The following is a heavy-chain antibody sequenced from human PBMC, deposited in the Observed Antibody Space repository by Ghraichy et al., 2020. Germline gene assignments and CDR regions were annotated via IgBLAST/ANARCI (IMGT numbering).Heavy chain of an antibody. J-gene: IGHJ6*02. V-gene: IGHV1-2*02. D-gene: IGHD6-13*01. CDR2: INPNSGGT. CDR3: ATYTSTYYGAPPRDFYYYGMDV. Sequence: ASVKVSCKASGGTFSSYAISWVRQAPGQGLEWMGWINPNSGGTNYAQKFQGRVTMTRDTSISTAYMELSRLRSDDTAVYYCATYTSTYYGAPPRDFYYYGMDVWGQGTTVTVSS. CDR1: GGTFSSYA.